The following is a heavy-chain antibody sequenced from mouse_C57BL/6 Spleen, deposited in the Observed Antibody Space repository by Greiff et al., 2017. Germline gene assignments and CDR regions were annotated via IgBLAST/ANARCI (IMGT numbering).Heavy chain of an antibody. CDR1: GFSLTSYG. CDR2: IWSDGST. V-gene: IGHV2-6*03. Sequence: QVQLKESGPGLVAPSQSLSITCTVSGFSLTSYGVHWVRQPPGKGLEWLVVIWSDGSTTYNSALKSRLSISKDNSKSQVFLKMNSLQTDDTAMYYCARSPYYYGSSPLYAMDYWGQGTSVTVSS. J-gene: IGHJ4*01. CDR3: ARSPYYYGSSPLYAMDY. D-gene: IGHD1-1*01.